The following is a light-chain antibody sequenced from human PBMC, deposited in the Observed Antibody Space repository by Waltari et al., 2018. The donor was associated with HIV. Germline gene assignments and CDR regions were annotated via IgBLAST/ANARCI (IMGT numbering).Light chain of an antibody. V-gene: IGKV1-39*01. CDR1: QTVTNN. J-gene: IGKJ3*01. Sequence: DIQMTQSPSSLSASVGDTVTITCRASQTVTNNVNWYQQRPYKAPKVLIYDASGLQNGVPPRFSGSGSGTAFTLTITGLQPDDFANYFCQQTYSSPLTFGPGTKVDIE. CDR3: QQTYSSPLT. CDR2: DAS.